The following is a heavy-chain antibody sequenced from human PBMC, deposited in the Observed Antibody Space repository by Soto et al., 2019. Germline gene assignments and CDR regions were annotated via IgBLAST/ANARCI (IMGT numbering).Heavy chain of an antibody. Sequence: QVQLQESGPGLVKPSETLSLTCTVSGGSIRNYFWSWIRQPPGKGLEWIGYIYYSGSTYYNPSLKSRVTISVDTSKNQFSLKLSSVTAADTAVYYCAREGYCSGGSGYGDKAFDIWGQGTLVTVSS. D-gene: IGHD2-15*01. CDR3: AREGYCSGGSGYGDKAFDI. V-gene: IGHV4-59*01. CDR2: IYYSGST. CDR1: GGSIRNYF. J-gene: IGHJ3*02.